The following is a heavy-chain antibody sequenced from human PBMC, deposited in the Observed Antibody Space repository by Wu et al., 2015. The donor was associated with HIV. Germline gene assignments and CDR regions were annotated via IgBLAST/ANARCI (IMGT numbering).Heavy chain of an antibody. V-gene: IGHV1-18*01. J-gene: IGHJ4*02. CDR3: ARDPHWGSIHYYLDY. D-gene: IGHD7-27*01. Sequence: QVYLLQSATEMKKPGASVKVSCKASAYGFAGYGVTWVRQAPGQGLEWMGRITSYNVNSNYAQKFQGRVTMTLDTSTSTAYMELRSLRFDDTAMYYCARDPHWGSIHYYLDYWGQGALVTVSS. CDR1: AYGFAGYG. CDR2: ITSYNVNS.